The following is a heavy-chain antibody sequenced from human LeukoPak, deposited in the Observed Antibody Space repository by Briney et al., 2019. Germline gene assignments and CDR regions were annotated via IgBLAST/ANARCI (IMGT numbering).Heavy chain of an antibody. CDR3: ARDVGMLQQNWFDP. Sequence: PGGSLRLSCAASGFTFDDYGMSWVRQAPGKGLEWVSSINWNGGSTGYADSVEGRFTISRDNAKNSLYLQMNSLRAEDTALYYCARDVGMLQQNWFDPWGQGTLVTVSS. J-gene: IGHJ5*02. CDR2: INWNGGST. V-gene: IGHV3-20*04. CDR1: GFTFDDYG. D-gene: IGHD2-15*01.